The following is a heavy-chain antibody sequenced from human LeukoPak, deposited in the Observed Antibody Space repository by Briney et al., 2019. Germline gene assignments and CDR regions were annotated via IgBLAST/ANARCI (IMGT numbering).Heavy chain of an antibody. Sequence: PGGSLRLSCSASGFIFSSYAMHWVRQAPGKGLEYVSAISANGGTTYYADSVKGRFTISRDNSKDTLFLQMSSLRAEDTAVYYCVKDSRITISGVPFFGYWGQGTLVTVSS. CDR1: GFIFSSYA. J-gene: IGHJ4*02. D-gene: IGHD3-3*01. V-gene: IGHV3-64D*09. CDR2: ISANGGTT. CDR3: VKDSRITISGVPFFGY.